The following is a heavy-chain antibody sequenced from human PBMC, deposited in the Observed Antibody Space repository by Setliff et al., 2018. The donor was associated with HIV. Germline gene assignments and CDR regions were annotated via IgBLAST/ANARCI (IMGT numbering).Heavy chain of an antibody. J-gene: IGHJ5*02. V-gene: IGHV1-3*01. CDR2: INAGNGNT. CDR3: AREFVDADIVGSILIRWFDP. D-gene: IGHD5-12*01. CDR1: GYTFTSYA. Sequence: ASVKVSCKASGYTFTSYAMHWVRQAPGQRLEWMGWINAGNGNTKYSQKFQGRVTITRNTSISTAYMELSSLRSEDTAVYYCAREFVDADIVGSILIRWFDPWGQGTLVTVSS.